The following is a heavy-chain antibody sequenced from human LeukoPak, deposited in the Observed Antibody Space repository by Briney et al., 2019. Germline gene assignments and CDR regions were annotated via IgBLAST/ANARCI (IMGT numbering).Heavy chain of an antibody. CDR2: IIPIFGTA. D-gene: IGHD6-13*01. J-gene: IGHJ4*02. CDR1: GGTFSSYA. CDR3: ARVAAAAGTVDYFDY. V-gene: IGHV1-69*06. Sequence: ASVKVSCKASGGTFSSYAISWVRQAPGQGLEWMGGIIPIFGTANYAQKFQGGVTITADKSTSTAYMELSSLRSEDTAVYYCARVAAAAGTVDYFDYWGQGTLVTVSS.